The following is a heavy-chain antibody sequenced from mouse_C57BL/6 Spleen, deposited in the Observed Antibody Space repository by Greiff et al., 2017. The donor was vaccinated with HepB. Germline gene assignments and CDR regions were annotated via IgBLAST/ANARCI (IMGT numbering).Heavy chain of an antibody. CDR1: GFTFSSYG. CDR3: ASLTKGFAY. V-gene: IGHV5-6*01. Sequence: EVQRVESGGDLVKPGGSLKLSCAASGFTFSSYGMSWVRQTPDKRLEWVATISSGGSYTYYPDSVKGRFTISRDNAKNTLYLQMSSLKSEDTAMYYCASLTKGFAYWGQGTLVTVSA. J-gene: IGHJ3*01. D-gene: IGHD1-1*01. CDR2: ISSGGSYT.